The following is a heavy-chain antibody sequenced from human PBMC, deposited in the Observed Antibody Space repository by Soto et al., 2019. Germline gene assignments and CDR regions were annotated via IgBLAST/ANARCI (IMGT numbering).Heavy chain of an antibody. D-gene: IGHD6-13*01. CDR1: GGSISSYY. CDR2: IYYSGST. J-gene: IGHJ4*02. CDR3: ARSGIAAAGTPYYFEY. V-gene: IGHV4-59*01. Sequence: PSETLSLTCTVSGGSISSYYWSWIRQPPGKGLEWIGYIYYSGSTNYNPSLKSRVTTSVDTSKKQFSLKLSSVTAADTAVYYCARSGIAAAGTPYYFEYWGQGTLVTVSS.